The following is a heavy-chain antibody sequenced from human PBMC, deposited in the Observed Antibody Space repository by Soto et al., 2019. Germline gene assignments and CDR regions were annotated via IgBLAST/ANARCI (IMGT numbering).Heavy chain of an antibody. CDR1: GGSFSGYY. CDR3: ASGGGWIDAFDI. Sequence: QVQLQQWGAGLLKPSETLSLTCAVYGGSFSGYYWSWIRQPPGKGLEWIGEINHSGSTNYNPSLKSRVTISVDTSKNQFSLKLSSVTAAGTAVYYCASGGGWIDAFDIWGQGTMVTVSS. J-gene: IGHJ3*02. D-gene: IGHD5-12*01. CDR2: INHSGST. V-gene: IGHV4-34*01.